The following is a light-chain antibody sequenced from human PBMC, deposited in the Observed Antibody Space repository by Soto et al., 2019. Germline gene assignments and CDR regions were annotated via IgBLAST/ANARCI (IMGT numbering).Light chain of an antibody. CDR3: QQYYTYPWT. J-gene: IGKJ1*01. CDR2: DAS. Sequence: DIHMTQARCSLSADIVDRVTITRRASQNINKRLAWHQQKPGKAPKVLIYDASNLKSGVPSRFSGSGSGTEFILTISSLQPDDFATYYCQQYYTYPWTFGQGTKVDI. CDR1: QNINKR. V-gene: IGKV1-5*01.